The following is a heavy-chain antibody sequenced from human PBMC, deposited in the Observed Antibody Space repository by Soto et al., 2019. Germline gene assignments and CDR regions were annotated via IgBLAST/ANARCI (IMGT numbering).Heavy chain of an antibody. CDR2: VHISGHS. J-gene: IGHJ5*01. CDR1: GGSVRAPDW. CDR3: ARVRQGCSANNCYFDP. Sequence: QVHLQESGPGLVAPSGTLSLTCSLSGGSVRAPDWWNWVRQSPDKGLEGIAEVHISGHSNYNPSLRSRVSVSIDSSKNQFYLNLNSVTAADTAIYYCARVRQGCSANNCYFDPWGQGTQVTISS. D-gene: IGHD1-1*01. V-gene: IGHV4-4*02.